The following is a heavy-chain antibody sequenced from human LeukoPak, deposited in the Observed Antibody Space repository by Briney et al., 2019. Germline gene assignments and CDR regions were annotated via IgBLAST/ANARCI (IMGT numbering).Heavy chain of an antibody. D-gene: IGHD1-26*01. J-gene: IGHJ4*02. CDR2: ISSSSSYV. V-gene: IGHV3-21*01. Sequence: GGSLRLSCAASGFTFSSYSMNWVRQAPGKGLEWVSSISSSSSYVYYADSVKGRFTISRDNAKNSLYLQMNSLRAEDTAVYYCARALSYPYYFDYWGQGTLVTVSS. CDR3: ARALSYPYYFDY. CDR1: GFTFSSYS.